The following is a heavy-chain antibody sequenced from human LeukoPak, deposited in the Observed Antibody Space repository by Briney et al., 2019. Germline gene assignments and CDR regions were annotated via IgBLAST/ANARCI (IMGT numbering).Heavy chain of an antibody. Sequence: GGSLRLSCAASGFTFSSYWMTWVRQAPGKGLEWVANIKQDGGEKYYVDSVEVRFTISRDNSKNTLYLQMNSLRAEDTATYYCASDYPLYYYYMGVWGKGTTVIVSS. J-gene: IGHJ6*03. CDR3: ASDYPLYYYYMGV. CDR2: IKQDGGEK. CDR1: GFTFSSYW. V-gene: IGHV3-7*03.